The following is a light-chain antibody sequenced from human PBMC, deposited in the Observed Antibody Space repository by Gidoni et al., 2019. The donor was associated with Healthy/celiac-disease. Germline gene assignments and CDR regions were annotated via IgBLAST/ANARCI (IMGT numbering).Light chain of an antibody. CDR1: QSISSD. V-gene: IGKV1-39*01. CDR3: QQSYSTPPT. CDR2: AAS. Sequence: IQMTQSPSSLSASVGDRVTINCRASQSISSDLNWYQQKPGKAPKLLIYAASSLQSGVPSRFSGSGSGTDFTLTISSLQPEDFATYYCQQSYSTPPTFGGGTKVEIK. J-gene: IGKJ4*01.